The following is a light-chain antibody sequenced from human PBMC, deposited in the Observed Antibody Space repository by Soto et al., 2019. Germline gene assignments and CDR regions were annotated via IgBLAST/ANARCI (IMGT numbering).Light chain of an antibody. J-gene: IGLJ1*01. CDR2: DVA. V-gene: IGLV2-14*03. CDR1: SSDVGGSNF. CDR3: VSYTSSTTYV. Sequence: QSVLTQPASVSDSPGQSITISCTGTSSDVGGSNFVSWYQQHPGKPPKLIIYDVANRPSGVSNRFSGSKSGSTASLIISRLQTEDKADYYCVSYTSSTTYVFGTGTKLTVL.